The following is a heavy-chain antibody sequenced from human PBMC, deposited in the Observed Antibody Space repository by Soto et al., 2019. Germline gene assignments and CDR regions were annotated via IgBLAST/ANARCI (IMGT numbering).Heavy chain of an antibody. CDR3: ARDGVYSPEYTWNYGTYFDC. Sequence: QVQLVESGGGVVQPGRSLRLSCAASGFTYSTYTMHWVRQAPGQGLEWVAVISYDGNNKFYADSVKGRFTISRDSTKQTLYLQMNSLRDDDTAMYYCARDGVYSPEYTWNYGTYFDCWAQGALVSVSS. D-gene: IGHD1-7*01. CDR2: ISYDGNNK. J-gene: IGHJ4*02. V-gene: IGHV3-30-3*01. CDR1: GFTYSTYT.